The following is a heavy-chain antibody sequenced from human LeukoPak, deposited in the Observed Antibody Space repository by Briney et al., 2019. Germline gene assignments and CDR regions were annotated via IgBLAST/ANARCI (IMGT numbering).Heavy chain of an antibody. J-gene: IGHJ4*02. V-gene: IGHV4-61*08. D-gene: IGHD5-18*01. CDR3: ATDRLYRGYSYGFDY. CDR1: GASVGSAGYY. CDR2: ISYSGST. Sequence: SETLSLTCTVSGASVGSAGYYWSWIRQPPGKGLEWIGYISYSGSTNYNPSLKSRLTMSVDRSKNQFSLKLSSVTAADTAVYYCATDRLYRGYSYGFDYWGQGTLVTVSS.